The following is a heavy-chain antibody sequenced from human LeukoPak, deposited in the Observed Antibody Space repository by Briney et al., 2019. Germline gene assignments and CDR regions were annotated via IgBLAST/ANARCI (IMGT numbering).Heavy chain of an antibody. CDR3: ARDQAAIVVVHHFDY. J-gene: IGHJ4*02. Sequence: GASVKVSCKASGYTFTGYYMHWVRQAPGQVLEWMGWINPNSGGTNYAQKFQGRVTMTRDTSISTAYMELSRLRSDDTAVYYCARDQAAIVVVHHFDYWGQGTLVTVSS. CDR1: GYTFTGYY. CDR2: INPNSGGT. D-gene: IGHD3-22*01. V-gene: IGHV1-2*02.